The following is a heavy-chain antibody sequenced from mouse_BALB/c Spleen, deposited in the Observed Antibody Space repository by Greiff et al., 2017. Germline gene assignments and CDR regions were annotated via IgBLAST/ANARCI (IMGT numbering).Heavy chain of an antibody. CDR1: GFTFNTYA. CDR2: IRSKSNNYAT. CDR3: VRDYGSHFDY. D-gene: IGHD1-1*01. V-gene: IGHV10-1*02. Sequence: EVMLVESGGGLVQPKGSLKLSCAASGFTFNTYAMNWVRQAPGKGLEWVARIRSKSNNYATYYADSVKDRFTISRDDSQSMLYLQMNNLKTEDTAMYYCVRDYGSHFDYWGQGTTLTVSS. J-gene: IGHJ2*01.